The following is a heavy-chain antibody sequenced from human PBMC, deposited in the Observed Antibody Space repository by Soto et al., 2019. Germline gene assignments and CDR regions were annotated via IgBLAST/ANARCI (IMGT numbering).Heavy chain of an antibody. Sequence: SETLSLTCAVYDGSFSGGDWSWIRQPPGKGLEWIGEINHSGSTNYNPSLKSRVTISVDTSKNQFSLKLSSVTAADTAVYYCARGDSGSYYYFYDWGQGTLVTVSS. J-gene: IGHJ4*02. CDR3: ARGDSGSYYYFYD. D-gene: IGHD1-26*01. CDR1: DGSFSGGD. V-gene: IGHV4-34*01. CDR2: INHSGST.